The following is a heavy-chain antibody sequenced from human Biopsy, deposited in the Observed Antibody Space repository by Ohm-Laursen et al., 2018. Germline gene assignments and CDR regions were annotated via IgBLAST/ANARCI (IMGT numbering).Heavy chain of an antibody. Sequence: ASVKVSCKASGYPFITYGISWVRQAPGQGLEWMGWVSAYNGHTKFARKFQDRVTMTTDTSTTTAYMDLRSLRSDDTAVYYCARDPHGEGRDYGSYFDYWGQGTLVTVSP. CDR1: GYPFITYG. D-gene: IGHD4-17*01. CDR2: VSAYNGHT. J-gene: IGHJ4*02. V-gene: IGHV1-18*01. CDR3: ARDPHGEGRDYGSYFDY.